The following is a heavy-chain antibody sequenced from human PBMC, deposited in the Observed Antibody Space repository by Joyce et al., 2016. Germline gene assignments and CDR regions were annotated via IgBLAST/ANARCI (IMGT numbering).Heavy chain of an antibody. CDR1: GFTFSIYG. CDR2: ISYEGSNK. V-gene: IGHV3-30*18. CDR3: AKFFMSATPSPNDAFDI. J-gene: IGHJ3*02. D-gene: IGHD2-2*01. Sequence: QVQLVESGGGVVQPGMSLRLSCAASGFTFSIYGMHWVRQAQGKGLEWVAVISYEGSNKHYRDSVKGRFTISRDNSKNTLYLQMNDLRAEDTAVYYCAKFFMSATPSPNDAFDIWGQGTMVTVSS.